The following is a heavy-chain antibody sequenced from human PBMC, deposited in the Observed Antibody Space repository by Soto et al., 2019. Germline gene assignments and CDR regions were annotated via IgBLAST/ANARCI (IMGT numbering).Heavy chain of an antibody. J-gene: IGHJ5*02. CDR3: AREARLMVRGSGWFDP. CDR1: GGTFSSYA. CDR2: IIPIFGTA. D-gene: IGHD3-10*01. Sequence: QVQLVQSGAEVKKPGSSVKVSCKASGGTFSSYAISWVRQAPGQGLEWMGGIIPIFGTANYAQKFQGRVTITADESTSTAYRELSSLRSEDTAVYYCAREARLMVRGSGWFDPWGQGTLVTVSS. V-gene: IGHV1-69*01.